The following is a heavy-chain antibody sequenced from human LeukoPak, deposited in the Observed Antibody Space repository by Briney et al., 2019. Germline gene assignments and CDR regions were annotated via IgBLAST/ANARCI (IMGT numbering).Heavy chain of an antibody. J-gene: IGHJ4*02. CDR2: IYYSGST. Sequence: PSETLSLTCTVSGVSISSYYWSWIRQPPGKGLEWIGYIYYSGSTNYNPSLKSRVTISVDTSKNQFSLKLSSVTAADTAVYYCAGSSNVLGLDYWGQGTLVTVSS. CDR3: AGSSNVLGLDY. V-gene: IGHV4-59*01. D-gene: IGHD2-8*01. CDR1: GVSISSYY.